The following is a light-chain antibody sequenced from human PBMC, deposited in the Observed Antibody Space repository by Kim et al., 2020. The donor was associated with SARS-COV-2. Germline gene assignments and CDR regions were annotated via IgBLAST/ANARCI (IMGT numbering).Light chain of an antibody. CDR1: QGIRND. CDR3: VQDYNYPPT. J-gene: IGKJ1*01. Sequence: AIQMTQSPSSLSASVGDRVTITCRASQGIRNDLGWYQQKPGKAPKLLIYGAFSLQSGVPSRFSGSGSGTDFTLTISSLQPEDFATYYSVQDYNYPPTLGQGTKVDIK. V-gene: IGKV1-6*01. CDR2: GAF.